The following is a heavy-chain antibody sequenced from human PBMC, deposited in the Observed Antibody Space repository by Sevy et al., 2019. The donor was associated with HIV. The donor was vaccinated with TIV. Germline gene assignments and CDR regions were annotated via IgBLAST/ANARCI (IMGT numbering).Heavy chain of an antibody. CDR3: ARGSGSYYPFDY. Sequence: ASVKVSCKVSGYTLTELSMHWVRQAPGKGLEWMGGFDPEDGETIYAQKFQGRVTMTEDTSTDTAYMELSSLRSEDTAVYYCARGSGSYYPFDYCGQGTLVTVSS. D-gene: IGHD3-10*01. CDR1: GYTLTELS. V-gene: IGHV1-24*01. J-gene: IGHJ4*02. CDR2: FDPEDGET.